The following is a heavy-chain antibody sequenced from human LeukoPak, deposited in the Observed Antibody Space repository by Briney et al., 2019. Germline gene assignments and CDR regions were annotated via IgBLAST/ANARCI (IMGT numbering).Heavy chain of an antibody. Sequence: PSETLSLTCTVSGGPISSYYWSWIREPPGKRLEWIGYTHYSGSTDKNPSLWSRVTMSVDTSKNQISLKLSSVTAADTALYYCGSRTFYDTLTGYKYWYFDLWGRGTLVTVSS. CDR2: THYSGST. V-gene: IGHV4-59*01. CDR1: GGPISSYY. J-gene: IGHJ2*01. CDR3: GSRTFYDTLTGYKYWYFDL. D-gene: IGHD3-9*01.